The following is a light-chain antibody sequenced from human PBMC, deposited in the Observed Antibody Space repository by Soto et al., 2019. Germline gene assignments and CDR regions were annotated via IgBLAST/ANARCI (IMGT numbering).Light chain of an antibody. CDR2: GAS. CDR3: QQYGSSPST. Sequence: EIVMTQSPATLSLSPGERATLSCRASQSVSSSYLAWYQQKPGQAPRLLIYGASSRATGIPDRFSGSGSGTDFTLTTIRLEPEDFAVYYCQQYGSSPSTFGQGTRLE. V-gene: IGKV3-20*01. J-gene: IGKJ5*01. CDR1: QSVSSSY.